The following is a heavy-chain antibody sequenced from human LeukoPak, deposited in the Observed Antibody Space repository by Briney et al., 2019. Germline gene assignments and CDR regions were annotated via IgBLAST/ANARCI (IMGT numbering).Heavy chain of an antibody. CDR1: GFTFSSYG. J-gene: IGHJ3*02. CDR3: ARDLRYSSGSDAFDI. D-gene: IGHD6-19*01. V-gene: IGHV3-33*01. CDR2: IWYDGSNK. Sequence: GGSLRLSCAASGFTFSSYGMHWVRQAPGKGLEWVAVIWYDGSNKYYADSVKGRFTISRDNSKNTLYLQMNSLRAEDTAVYYCARDLRYSSGSDAFDIWGQGTMVTVSS.